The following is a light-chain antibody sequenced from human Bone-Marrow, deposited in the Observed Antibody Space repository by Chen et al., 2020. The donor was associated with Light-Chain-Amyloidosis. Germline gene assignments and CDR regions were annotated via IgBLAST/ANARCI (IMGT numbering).Light chain of an antibody. J-gene: IGLJ3*02. CDR2: DDS. V-gene: IGLV3-21*02. CDR1: NIGSTI. CDR3: QVWDRSSDRPV. Sequence: SYVLTQPSSVSVAPGQTATIACGGNNIGSTIVHWYQQTPGQAPLLVVYDDSDRPSGIPERLYGANSGNTATLTISRVEAGDEAAYYCQVWDRSSDRPVFGGGTKLTVL.